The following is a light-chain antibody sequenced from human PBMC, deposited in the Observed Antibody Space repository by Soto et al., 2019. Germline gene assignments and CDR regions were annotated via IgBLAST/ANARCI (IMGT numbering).Light chain of an antibody. V-gene: IGLV2-14*01. CDR3: SSYTSSDTPYV. CDR1: SSDVGDYKY. Sequence: QSALTQPASVSGSPGQSITISCTGTSSDVGDYKYVSWYQQHPDKAPKLIIFVNSNRPSGISNRFSASKSGNTASLTISGLQAEDEADYYCSSYTSSDTPYVFGTGTKFTVL. CDR2: VNS. J-gene: IGLJ1*01.